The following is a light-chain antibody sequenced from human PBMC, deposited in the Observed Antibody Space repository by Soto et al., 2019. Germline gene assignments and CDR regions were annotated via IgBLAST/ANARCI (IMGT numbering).Light chain of an antibody. Sequence: QSALTQPASVSGSPGQSITISCTGTSSDVGGYNYVSWYQQHPGKAPKLMIYDVSNRPSGVSNRFSGSKSGHTASLTISGLQAEDEADYYCSSYASSSPPYFFGAGTKLTVL. CDR2: DVS. V-gene: IGLV2-14*01. CDR3: SSYASSSPPYF. CDR1: SSDVGGYNY. J-gene: IGLJ1*01.